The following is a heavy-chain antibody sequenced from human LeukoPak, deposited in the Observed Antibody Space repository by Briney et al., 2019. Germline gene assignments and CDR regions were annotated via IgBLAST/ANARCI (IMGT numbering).Heavy chain of an antibody. V-gene: IGHV3-21*01. CDR2: ISSRSSFI. CDR3: ARGEGSTL. D-gene: IGHD2-2*01. J-gene: IGHJ4*02. Sequence: GGSLRLSCAASGLTFSSYSFNWLRQAPGKGLEWVSPISSRSSFIYYADAVKGRFTISRDNAKNSLYLQMNSLRVEDTAVYFCARGEGSTLWGQGTLVTVSS. CDR1: GLTFSSYS.